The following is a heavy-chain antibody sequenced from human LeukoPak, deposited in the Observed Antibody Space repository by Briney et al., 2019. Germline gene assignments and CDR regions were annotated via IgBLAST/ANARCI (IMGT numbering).Heavy chain of an antibody. Sequence: AETLSLTCTVSGDSISSYYWSWVRQPPGKGPEWIGYISYSGNSNYNPSLKSRVTISADTSKNQFSMKRTSVTAVDTAVYYCAREYYAYVWGSYRAYYFYFWGQGTLVTVSS. D-gene: IGHD3-16*02. J-gene: IGHJ4*02. V-gene: IGHV4-59*01. CDR2: ISYSGNS. CDR1: GDSISSYY. CDR3: AREYYAYVWGSYRAYYFYF.